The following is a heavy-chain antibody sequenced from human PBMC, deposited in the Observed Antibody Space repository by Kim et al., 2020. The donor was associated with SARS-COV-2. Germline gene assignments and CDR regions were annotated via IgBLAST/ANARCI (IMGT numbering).Heavy chain of an antibody. Sequence: GNTKYAQNLQGRGTVTTDIPTSTAYMELRSLRSDDTAVYFCARDSVNALDVWGQGTLVTVSS. V-gene: IGHV1-18*01. CDR2: GNT. J-gene: IGHJ3*01. CDR3: ARDSVNALDV.